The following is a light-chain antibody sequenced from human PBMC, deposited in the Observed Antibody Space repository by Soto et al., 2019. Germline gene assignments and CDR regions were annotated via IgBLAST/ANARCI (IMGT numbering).Light chain of an antibody. J-gene: IGKJ1*01. CDR1: QSINTW. CDR2: TAS. V-gene: IGKV1-5*03. CDR3: QQHESYPRT. Sequence: DIPMTQSPSTLYASVGDRVTITCRASQSINTWLAWYQQKPGKAPRRLIYTASSLESGVPSRFSGSGSGTEFTLSISSLQPDDFATYYCQQHESYPRTFGQGTKVEIK.